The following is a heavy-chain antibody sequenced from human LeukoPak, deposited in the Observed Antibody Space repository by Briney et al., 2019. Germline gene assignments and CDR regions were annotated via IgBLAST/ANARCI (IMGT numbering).Heavy chain of an antibody. CDR1: GYTFTGYY. V-gene: IGHV1-2*02. J-gene: IGHJ4*02. CDR2: INPNSGGT. D-gene: IGHD4/OR15-4a*01. Sequence: ASVKVSCKASGYTFTGYYMHWVRQAPGQGLEWMGWINPNSGGTNYAQKFQGRVTMTRDTSISTAYMELSRLRSDDTAVYYCARAFLRDYRRTDYWGQGTLVTVSS. CDR3: ARAFLRDYRRTDY.